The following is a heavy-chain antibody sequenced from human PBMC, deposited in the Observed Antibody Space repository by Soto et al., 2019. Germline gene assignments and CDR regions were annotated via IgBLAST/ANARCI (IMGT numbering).Heavy chain of an antibody. CDR3: ARDFAYFES. Sequence: LSLTCTVSGGSFNSGSYSWSWIRQPPWKGLEWIGYVYHTGRTSYNPSLKSRVSISMDTSKNQFSLNLDSVTAADTAVYFCARDFAYFESWGQGTLVNVSS. J-gene: IGHJ4*02. CDR1: GGSFNSGSYS. D-gene: IGHD3-3*01. V-gene: IGHV4-61*01. CDR2: VYHTGRT.